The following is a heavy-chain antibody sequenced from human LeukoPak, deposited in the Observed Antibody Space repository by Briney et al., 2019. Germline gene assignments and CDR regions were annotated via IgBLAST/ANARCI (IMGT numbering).Heavy chain of an antibody. CDR2: ITSSGRYI. D-gene: IGHD3-10*02. Sequence: GGSLRLSCAASGFTFSSYSMNWVRQAPGKGLEWVSSITSSGRYIYYADSVKGRFTISRDNSKNTLYLQMNSLRAEDTAVYYCAELGITMIGGVWGKGTTVTISS. CDR3: AELGITMIGGV. CDR1: GFTFSSYS. V-gene: IGHV3-21*01. J-gene: IGHJ6*04.